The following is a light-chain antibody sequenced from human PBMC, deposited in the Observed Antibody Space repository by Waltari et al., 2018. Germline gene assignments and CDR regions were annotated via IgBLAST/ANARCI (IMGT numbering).Light chain of an antibody. V-gene: IGKV2-28*01. J-gene: IGKJ1*01. CDR2: AAS. CDR1: QSLLYSNGYND. CDR3: MQPLHTPPS. Sequence: DILMTQSPLSLPVSPGEPVSISCRSSQSLLYSNGYNDLDWYVQKPGQSPQLLIYAASNRASGVPDRFSGSGSGTDFTLKISRVEAEDVGVYYCMQPLHTPPSFGQGTKLEIK.